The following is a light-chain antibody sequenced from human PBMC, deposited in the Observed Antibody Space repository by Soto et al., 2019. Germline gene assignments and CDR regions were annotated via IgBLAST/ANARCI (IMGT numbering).Light chain of an antibody. V-gene: IGLV4-69*02. CDR2: INSDGSH. Sequence: QSVLTQSPSASASLGASVKLTCTLSSGHSNYAVAWHQQQPEKGPRYLMKINSDGSHSQADGIPDRFSGSSSGAERYLSISSLQSEDEADYYCQTWATGIQVFGGGTKLTVL. CDR1: SGHSNYA. J-gene: IGLJ2*01. CDR3: QTWATGIQV.